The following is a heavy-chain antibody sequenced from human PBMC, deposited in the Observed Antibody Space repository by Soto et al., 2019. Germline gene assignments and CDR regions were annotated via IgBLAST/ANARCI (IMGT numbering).Heavy chain of an antibody. CDR2: IKSKTDGGTT. Sequence: KPGGSLRLSCAASGFTFSNAWMSWVRQAPGKGLEWVGRIKSKTDGGTTDYAAPVKGRFTISRDDSKNTLYLQMNSLKTEDTAVYYCTTDLGQGWLVLPFDPWGQGTLVTVSS. D-gene: IGHD6-19*01. CDR3: TTDLGQGWLVLPFDP. J-gene: IGHJ5*02. V-gene: IGHV3-15*01. CDR1: GFTFSNAW.